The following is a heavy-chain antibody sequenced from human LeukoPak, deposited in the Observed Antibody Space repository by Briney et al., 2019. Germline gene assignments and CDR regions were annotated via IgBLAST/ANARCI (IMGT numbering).Heavy chain of an antibody. J-gene: IGHJ5*02. D-gene: IGHD3-10*01. CDR1: GFTFTSYA. CDR3: ARDGGYCGSGSYYGWFYP. Sequence: PGGSLRLSCAASGFTFTSYAMSWVRQAPGKGLEWVANIKQDGSEKYYVDSVKGRFTISRDNAKNSLYLQMNSLRAEDTAVYYCARDGGYCGSGSYYGWFYPWGQGTLVTVSS. V-gene: IGHV3-7*05. CDR2: IKQDGSEK.